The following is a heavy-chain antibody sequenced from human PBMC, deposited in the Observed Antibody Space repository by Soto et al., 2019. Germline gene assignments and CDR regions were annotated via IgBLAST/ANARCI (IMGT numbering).Heavy chain of an antibody. J-gene: IGHJ4*02. CDR3: ASYRYDY. D-gene: IGHD4-4*01. V-gene: IGHV6-1*01. Sequence: SQTLSLTCAISGDSISSDSAAWNWIRQSPSRGFEWLGRTYYRSRWYHDYAVSVKSRIIINPDTSKNQVSLQLNSVTPDDTAVYYCASYRYDYWGQGTVVTVSS. CDR2: TYYRSRWYH. CDR1: GDSISSDSAA.